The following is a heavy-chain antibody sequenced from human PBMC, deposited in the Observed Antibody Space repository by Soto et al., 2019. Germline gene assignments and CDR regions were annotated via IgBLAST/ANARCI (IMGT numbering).Heavy chain of an antibody. J-gene: IGHJ6*02. CDR1: CGSISSYY. CDR2: IYYSGST. D-gene: IGHD3-9*01. CDR3: ARDQNDILTGYGYYYGMHV. V-gene: IGHV4-59*01. Sequence: SETLSLTCTVSCGSISSYYWSWIRQPPGKGLEWIGYIYYSGSTNYNPSLKSRVTISVDTSKNQFSLKLSSVTAADTAVYYCARDQNDILTGYGYYYGMHVWGQGTTVTVSS.